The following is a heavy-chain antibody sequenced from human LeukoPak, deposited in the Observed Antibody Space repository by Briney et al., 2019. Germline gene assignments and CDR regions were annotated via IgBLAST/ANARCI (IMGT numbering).Heavy chain of an antibody. CDR1: GFTFSSYS. CDR3: AREVDYDSSGYYTPDFDY. Sequence: GGSLRLSCAASGFTFSSYSMNWVRQAPGKGLEWVSYISSSSSTIYYADSVKGRFTISRDNAKNSLYLQMNSLGDEDTAVYYCAREVDYDSSGYYTPDFDYWGQGTLVTVSS. CDR2: ISSSSSTI. V-gene: IGHV3-48*02. J-gene: IGHJ4*02. D-gene: IGHD3-22*01.